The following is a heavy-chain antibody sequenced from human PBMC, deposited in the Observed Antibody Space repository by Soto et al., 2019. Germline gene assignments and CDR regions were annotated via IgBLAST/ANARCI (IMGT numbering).Heavy chain of an antibody. V-gene: IGHV3-7*03. CDR3: AKWLGAAAPPHWFDP. CDR2: IKQGGTET. Sequence: PGGSLRLSCVGSGLSLSNIWTSWVRQAPGKGLEWVANIKQGGTETYYVDSVKGRFTISKDHAKNSLYLQMNSLRAEDTAVYYCAKWLGAAAPPHWFDPWGQGTLVTVSS. J-gene: IGHJ5*02. D-gene: IGHD2-2*01. CDR1: GLSLSNIW.